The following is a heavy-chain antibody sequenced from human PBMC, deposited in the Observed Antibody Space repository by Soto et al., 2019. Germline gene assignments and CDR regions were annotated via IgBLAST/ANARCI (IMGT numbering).Heavy chain of an antibody. CDR2: INSDGSST. D-gene: IGHD6-19*01. CDR1: GFTFSSYW. V-gene: IGHV3-74*01. Sequence: PGGSLRLSCAASGFTFSSYWMHWVRQAPGKGLVWVSRINSDGSSTSYADSVKGRFTISRDNAKNTLYLQMNSLRAEDTAVYYCAREMYSSGSWGGEYFQHWGQGTLVTVSS. CDR3: AREMYSSGSWGGEYFQH. J-gene: IGHJ1*01.